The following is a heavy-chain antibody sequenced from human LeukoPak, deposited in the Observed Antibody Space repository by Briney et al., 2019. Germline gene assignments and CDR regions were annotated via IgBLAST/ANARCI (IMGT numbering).Heavy chain of an antibody. J-gene: IGHJ5*02. CDR3: ARERAGSSWHEGWFDP. D-gene: IGHD6-13*01. CDR2: TYYSGST. CDR1: GGSISSYY. Sequence: SETLSLTCTVSGGSISSYYWSWIRQPPGKGLEWIGYTYYSGSTNYNPSLNSRVTISVDTSKNQFSLKLSSVTAADTAVYYCARERAGSSWHEGWFDPWGQGTLVTVSS. V-gene: IGHV4-59*01.